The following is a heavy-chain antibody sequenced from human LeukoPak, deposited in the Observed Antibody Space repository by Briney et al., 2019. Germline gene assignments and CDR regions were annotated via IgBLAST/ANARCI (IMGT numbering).Heavy chain of an antibody. V-gene: IGHV1-24*01. Sequence: ASVKVSCKASGYTFTSYAMHWVRQAPGQRLEWMGGFDPEDGETIYAQKFQGRVTMTEDTSTDTAYMELSSLRSEDTAVYYCATATGGVFQHWGQGTLVTVSS. J-gene: IGHJ1*01. CDR3: ATATGGVFQH. CDR1: GYTFTSYA. D-gene: IGHD2-8*02. CDR2: FDPEDGET.